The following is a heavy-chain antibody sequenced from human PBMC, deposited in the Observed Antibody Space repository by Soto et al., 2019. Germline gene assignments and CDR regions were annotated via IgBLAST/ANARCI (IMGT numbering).Heavy chain of an antibody. CDR2: ISSSSSTI. V-gene: IGHV3-48*01. J-gene: IGHJ4*02. Sequence: GGSLRLSCAASGFTFSSYSMNWVRQAPGKGLEWVSYISSSSSTIYYADSVKGRFTISRDNAKNSLYLQMNSLRAEDTAVYYCARGESLLWFGEFYYFDYWGQGTLVTVSS. CDR1: GFTFSSYS. D-gene: IGHD3-10*01. CDR3: ARGESLLWFGEFYYFDY.